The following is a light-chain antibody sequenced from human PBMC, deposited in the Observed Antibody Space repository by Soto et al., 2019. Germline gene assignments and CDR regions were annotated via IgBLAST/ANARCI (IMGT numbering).Light chain of an antibody. V-gene: IGKV3-20*01. CDR1: QSVDSN. Sequence: EMVMTQSPATLSVSPGDGATLSCRASQSVDSNLAWYQQKPGQTPRLLIYGASSRATGIPDRFSGSGSGTDFTLTISRLEPEDFAVYYCQQYGSSPTFGQGTRLEIK. J-gene: IGKJ5*01. CDR3: QQYGSSPT. CDR2: GAS.